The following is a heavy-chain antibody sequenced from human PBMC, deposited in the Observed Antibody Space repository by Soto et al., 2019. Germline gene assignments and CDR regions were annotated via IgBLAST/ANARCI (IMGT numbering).Heavy chain of an antibody. J-gene: IGHJ4*02. CDR1: GFTFSSYS. Sequence: GGSLRLSCAASGFTFSSYSMNWVRQAPGKGLEWVSSISSSSNYIYYADSVKGRFAISRDNAKNQFSLKVNSVTAADTAVYYCASCTSGCPPDYWGQGTVVTVSS. V-gene: IGHV3-21*04. CDR3: ASCTSGCPPDY. CDR2: ISSSSNYI. D-gene: IGHD6-19*01.